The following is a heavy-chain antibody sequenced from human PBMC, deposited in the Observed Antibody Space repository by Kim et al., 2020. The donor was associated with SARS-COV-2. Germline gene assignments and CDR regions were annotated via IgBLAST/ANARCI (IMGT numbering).Heavy chain of an antibody. CDR2: IDPSDSYT. D-gene: IGHD5-12*01. Sequence: GESLKISCKGSGYSFTSYWISWVRQMPGKGLEWMGRIDPSDSYTNYSPPLQGHVTISADKSISTAYLQWSSLKASDTAMYYCASSHRRWLQAYYFDYWGQGTLVTVSS. CDR1: GYSFTSYW. CDR3: ASSHRRWLQAYYFDY. V-gene: IGHV5-10-1*01. J-gene: IGHJ4*02.